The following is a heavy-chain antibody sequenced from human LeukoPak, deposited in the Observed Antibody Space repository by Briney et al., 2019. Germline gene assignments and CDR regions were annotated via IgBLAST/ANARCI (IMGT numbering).Heavy chain of an antibody. CDR3: ANENYFDTSGYIDN. D-gene: IGHD3-22*01. J-gene: IGHJ4*02. Sequence: GGSLRLPCAASGFTFSSYGMHWVRQAPGKGLEWVAVISHDGSNKYYADSVKGRFTVSRDNSKNTLYLQMNSLRPEDTAVYYCANENYFDTSGYIDNWGQGTLVTVSS. CDR2: ISHDGSNK. V-gene: IGHV3-30*18. CDR1: GFTFSSYG.